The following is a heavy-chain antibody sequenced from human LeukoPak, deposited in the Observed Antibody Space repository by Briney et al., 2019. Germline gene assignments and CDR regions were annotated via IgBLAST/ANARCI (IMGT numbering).Heavy chain of an antibody. Sequence: MASETLSLTCTVSGGSISSSSYYWGWIRQPPGKGLEWIGSIYHSGSTYYNASLKSRVTISVDTSKNQFSLKLTSVTAADTAVYYCAREFLNTGYDYFYYYMDVWGNGTTVTVSS. J-gene: IGHJ6*03. V-gene: IGHV4-39*07. CDR1: GGSISSSSYY. CDR3: AREFLNTGYDYFYYYMDV. CDR2: IYHSGST. D-gene: IGHD5-12*01.